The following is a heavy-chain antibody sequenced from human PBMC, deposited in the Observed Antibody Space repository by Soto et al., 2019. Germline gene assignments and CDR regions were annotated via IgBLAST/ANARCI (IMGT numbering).Heavy chain of an antibody. Sequence: GASVKVSCKASGGTFSSYAISWVRQAPGQGLEWMGGIIPIFGTANYAQKFQGRVTITADESTSTAYMGLSSLRSEDTAVYYCARDDDILTGETVLDVWGQGTTVTVSS. CDR3: ARDDDILTGETVLDV. J-gene: IGHJ6*02. V-gene: IGHV1-69*13. CDR2: IIPIFGTA. CDR1: GGTFSSYA. D-gene: IGHD3-9*01.